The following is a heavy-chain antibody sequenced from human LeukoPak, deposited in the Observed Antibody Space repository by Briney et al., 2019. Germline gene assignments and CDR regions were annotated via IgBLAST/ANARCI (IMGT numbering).Heavy chain of an antibody. V-gene: IGHV3-74*01. CDR1: GFTFSSYW. J-gene: IGHJ3*02. Sequence: GGSLRLSCAASGFTFSSYWMHWVRQAPGKGLVWVSRINSDGSSTSYADSVKGRFTISRDNSKNTLHLQMNGLRAEDTAVYYCARDPLDISRWANAFDIWGRGTTVIVSS. CDR3: ARDPLDISRWANAFDI. CDR2: INSDGSST. D-gene: IGHD5-12*01.